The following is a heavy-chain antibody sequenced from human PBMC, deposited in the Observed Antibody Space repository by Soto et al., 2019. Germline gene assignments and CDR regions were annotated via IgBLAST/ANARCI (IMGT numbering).Heavy chain of an antibody. CDR1: GVTFSKVI. CDR3: AKVRYSSPMGYYYGMDV. Sequence: QVQLEQSGGELKKPGSSVKVSCKASGVTFSKVIMTWVRQAPGLGLEWVGGIIPIFGTANYAQKFQGRVTITADESTSTSYLEVSNLRSEDTAVYYCAKVRYSSPMGYYYGMDVWGQGTAVNVSS. J-gene: IGHJ6*02. V-gene: IGHV1-69*01. D-gene: IGHD6-19*01. CDR2: IIPIFGTA.